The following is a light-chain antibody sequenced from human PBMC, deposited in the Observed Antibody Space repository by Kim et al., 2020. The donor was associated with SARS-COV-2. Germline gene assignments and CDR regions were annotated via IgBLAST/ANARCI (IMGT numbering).Light chain of an antibody. CDR3: SSYTSSSTWV. CDR1: SSDVGLYDH. Sequence: QSVVTQPASVSGSPGQSIAISCTGTSSDVGLYDHVSWYQQYPGKAPQLMIYDVSIRPLGVSNRFSGSKSGSTASLTISGLQAEDEADYYCSSYTSSSTWVFGGGTKVTVL. CDR2: DVS. J-gene: IGLJ3*02. V-gene: IGLV2-14*03.